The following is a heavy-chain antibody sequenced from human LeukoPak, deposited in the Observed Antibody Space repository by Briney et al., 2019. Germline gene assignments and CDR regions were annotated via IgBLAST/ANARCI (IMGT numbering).Heavy chain of an antibody. J-gene: IGHJ5*02. CDR2: IGGSGGST. CDR1: GFTFSSYA. CDR3: AKDRLLWFGELSSWFDP. V-gene: IGHV3-23*01. D-gene: IGHD3-10*01. Sequence: PGGSLRLSCAASGFTFSSYAMSWVRQAPGKGLEWVSAIGGSGGSTYYADSVKGRFTISRDNSKNTLYLQMNSLRAEDTAVYYCAKDRLLWFGELSSWFDPWGQGTLVTVSS.